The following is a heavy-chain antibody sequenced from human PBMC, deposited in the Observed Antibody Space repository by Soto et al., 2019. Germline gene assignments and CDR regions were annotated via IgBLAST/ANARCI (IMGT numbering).Heavy chain of an antibody. V-gene: IGHV3-30-3*01. D-gene: IGHD3-22*01. Sequence: PGGPRKPPVAPFGLTSGSYPMHGFRQAQGKGLEGVAVISYDGSNKYYADSVKGRFTISRDNSKNTLYLQMNSLRAEDTAVYYCARDAHYYDSSGYPRPTALNYWGQGALVTVSS. CDR1: GLTSGSYP. J-gene: IGHJ4*02. CDR2: ISYDGSNK. CDR3: ARDAHYYDSSGYPRPTALNY.